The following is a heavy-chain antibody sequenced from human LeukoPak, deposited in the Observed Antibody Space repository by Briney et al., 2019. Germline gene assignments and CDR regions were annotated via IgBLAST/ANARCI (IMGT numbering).Heavy chain of an antibody. D-gene: IGHD7-27*01. Sequence: GGSLRLSCAASGFTFNSYSMNWVRQAPGKGLEWVSSISSSSGYIYYADSVKGRFTISRDNSKNTLYLQMNSLRAEDTAVYYCAKLGGYWGQGTLVTVSS. CDR1: GFTFNSYS. J-gene: IGHJ4*02. CDR3: AKLGGY. CDR2: ISSSSGYI. V-gene: IGHV3-21*04.